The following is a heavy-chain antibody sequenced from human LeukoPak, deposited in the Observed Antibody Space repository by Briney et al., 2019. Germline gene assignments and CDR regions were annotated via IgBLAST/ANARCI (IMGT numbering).Heavy chain of an antibody. CDR2: IIPIFGTA. CDR1: RGTFSSYA. CDR3: ARGQPRNPNDAFDI. V-gene: IGHV1-69*13. J-gene: IGHJ3*02. Sequence: SVKVSCKASRGTFSSYAISWVRQAPGQGLEWMGGIIPIFGTANYAQKFQGRVTITADESTSTAYMELSSLRSEDTAVYYCARGQPRNPNDAFDIWGQGTMVTVSS. D-gene: IGHD1-14*01.